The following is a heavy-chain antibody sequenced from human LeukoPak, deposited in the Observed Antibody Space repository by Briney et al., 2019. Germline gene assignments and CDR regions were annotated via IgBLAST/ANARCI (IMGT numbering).Heavy chain of an antibody. V-gene: IGHV3-9*01. D-gene: IGHD6-6*01. Sequence: GGSLRLSCAAPGFTFADYAMHWVRQAPGKGLEWVSGISWNSGSMGYADSVKGRFTISRDNAKNSLYLQMNSLRAEDTAVYYCARGLSGYTSSLGYWGQGTLVTVSA. CDR2: ISWNSGSM. CDR3: ARGLSGYTSSLGY. J-gene: IGHJ4*02. CDR1: GFTFADYA.